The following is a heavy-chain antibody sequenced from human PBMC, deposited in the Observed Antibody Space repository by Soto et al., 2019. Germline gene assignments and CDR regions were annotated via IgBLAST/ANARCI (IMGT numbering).Heavy chain of an antibody. CDR2: INPSGGST. CDR1: GYTFTSYY. Sequence: ASVKVSCKASGYTFTSYYMHWVRQAPGQGLEWMGIINPSGGSTSYAQKFQGRVTMTRDTSTSTVYMELSSLRSEDTAVYYCARDRGRAAAGTQANYFDYWGQGTLVTVSS. CDR3: ARDRGRAAAGTQANYFDY. D-gene: IGHD6-13*01. V-gene: IGHV1-46*01. J-gene: IGHJ4*02.